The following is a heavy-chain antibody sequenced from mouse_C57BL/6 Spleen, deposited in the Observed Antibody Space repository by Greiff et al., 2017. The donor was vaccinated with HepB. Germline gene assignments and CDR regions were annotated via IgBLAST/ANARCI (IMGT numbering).Heavy chain of an antibody. D-gene: IGHD2-3*01. CDR3: ARPYDGYYAWFAY. J-gene: IGHJ3*01. V-gene: IGHV1-18*01. Sequence: EVKLMESGPELVKPGASVKIPCKASGYTFTDYNMDWVKQSHGKSLEWIGDINPNNGGTIYNQKFKGKATLTVDKSSSTAYMELRSLTSEDTAVYYCARPYDGYYAWFAYWGQGTLVTVSA. CDR2: INPNNGGT. CDR1: GYTFTDYN.